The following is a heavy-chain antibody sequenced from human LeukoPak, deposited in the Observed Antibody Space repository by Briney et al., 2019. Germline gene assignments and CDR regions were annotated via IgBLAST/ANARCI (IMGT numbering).Heavy chain of an antibody. Sequence: PGGSLRLSCAASGFSFSSYAMNWVRQAPGKGLEWVSAISGSGGSTYYTDSVKGRFTISRDNSKNTLYLQMNSLRAEDTAVYYCASPRGDSGGPYHGFNIWGQGTMVTVSS. D-gene: IGHD1-26*01. CDR2: ISGSGGST. CDR3: ASPRGDSGGPYHGFNI. V-gene: IGHV3-23*01. CDR1: GFSFSSYA. J-gene: IGHJ3*02.